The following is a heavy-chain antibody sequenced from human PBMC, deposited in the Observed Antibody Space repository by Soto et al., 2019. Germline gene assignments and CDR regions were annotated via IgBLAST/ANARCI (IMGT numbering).Heavy chain of an antibody. J-gene: IGHJ3*02. CDR2: IIPNSGGT. D-gene: IGHD4-17*01. CDR3: ASYYGGNWDDAFDI. CDR1: GGTFSSYA. V-gene: IGHV1-2*02. Sequence: ASVKVSSTASGGTFSSYAISWVRQALGQGLEWMGGIIPNSGGTNYAQKFQGRVTMTRDTSISTAYMELSRLRSDDTAVYYCASYYGGNWDDAFDIWGQGTMVTVSS.